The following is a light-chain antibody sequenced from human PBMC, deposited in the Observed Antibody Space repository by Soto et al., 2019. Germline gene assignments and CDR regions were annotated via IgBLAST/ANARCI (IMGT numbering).Light chain of an antibody. Sequence: LSRGERAPLSCRASQSVSRYLAWYQQKPGQTPRLLIYDASNRAAGIPARFSGSGSGTDFTLTISSLEPEDFAVYYCQQRSNWPLTFGGGTKVDIK. CDR3: QQRSNWPLT. J-gene: IGKJ4*01. V-gene: IGKV3-11*01. CDR1: QSVSRY. CDR2: DAS.